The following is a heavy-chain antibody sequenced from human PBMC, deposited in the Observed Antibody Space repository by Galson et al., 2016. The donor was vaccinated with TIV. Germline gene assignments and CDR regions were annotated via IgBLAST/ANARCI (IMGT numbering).Heavy chain of an antibody. V-gene: IGHV1-69*13. Sequence: SVKVSCKVSGDTFNSYAINWVRQAPGQGLEWVGRALPMFGTSNYAEEFQDRVTITADESMSTAYMELSSLTSDDTAVYYCAISSRRDRYGHTNWFDPWGQGTLVTVSS. CDR3: AISSRRDRYGHTNWFDP. CDR2: ALPMFGTS. D-gene: IGHD5-24*01. CDR1: GDTFNSYA. J-gene: IGHJ5*02.